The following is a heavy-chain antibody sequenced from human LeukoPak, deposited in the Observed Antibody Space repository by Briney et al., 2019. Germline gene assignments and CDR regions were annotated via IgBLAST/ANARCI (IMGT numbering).Heavy chain of an antibody. Sequence: GGSLTLSCADSGFTFSSYWMHWVRQAPGKGLVWVSHISRDESNIYYADSVKGRFTISRDNAKNTLYLQMNSLRAEDTAVYYCARDRNGYFDYWGQGTLVTVSS. J-gene: IGHJ4*02. CDR1: GFTFSSYW. CDR2: ISRDESNI. V-gene: IGHV3-74*01. CDR3: ARDRNGYFDY.